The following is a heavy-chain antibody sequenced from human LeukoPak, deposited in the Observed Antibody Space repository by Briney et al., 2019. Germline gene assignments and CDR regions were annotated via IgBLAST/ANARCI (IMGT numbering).Heavy chain of an antibody. Sequence: PGGSLRLSCAASGFTFSSYSMNWVRQAPGKGLEWVSSISSSSSYIYYADSVKGRFTISRDNAKNSLYPQMNSLRAEDTAVYYCARLGQNDILTGYYYDYWGQGTLVTVSS. CDR3: ARLGQNDILTGYYYDY. CDR2: ISSSSSYI. V-gene: IGHV3-21*01. D-gene: IGHD3-9*01. J-gene: IGHJ4*02. CDR1: GFTFSSYS.